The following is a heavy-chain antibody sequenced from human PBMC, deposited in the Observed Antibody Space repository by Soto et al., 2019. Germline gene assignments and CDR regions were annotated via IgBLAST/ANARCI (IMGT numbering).Heavy chain of an antibody. CDR3: PRAPPGNTLFYSSGWKV. CDR1: GFTFDTYG. Sequence: PGGSLRLSCVASGFTFDTYGIHWVRQAPGKGLQWVALISYEGSNTYYADSVRGRFTISRDNSKNTLYLQINALGPEDTGVYYCPRAPPGNTLFYSSGWKVWGQGFQVTFPQ. J-gene: IGHJ4*03. CDR2: ISYEGSNT. D-gene: IGHD1-1*01. V-gene: IGHV3-30-3*01.